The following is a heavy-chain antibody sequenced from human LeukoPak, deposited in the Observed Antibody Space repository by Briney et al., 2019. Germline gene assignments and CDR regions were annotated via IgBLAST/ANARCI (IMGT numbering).Heavy chain of an antibody. V-gene: IGHV4-59*08. CDR1: GGSISSYY. D-gene: IGHD6-13*01. Sequence: SETLSLTCTVSGGSISSYYWSWIRQPPGKGLEWIGYIYYSGSTNYNPSLKSRVTISVDTSKNQFSLKLSSVTAADTAVYYCASSEAAAVNYWGQGTLVTVSS. J-gene: IGHJ4*02. CDR2: IYYSGST. CDR3: ASSEAAAVNY.